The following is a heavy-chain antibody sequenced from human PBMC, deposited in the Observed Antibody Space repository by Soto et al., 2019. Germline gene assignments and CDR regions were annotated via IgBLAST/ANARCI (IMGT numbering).Heavy chain of an antibody. D-gene: IGHD1-26*01. J-gene: IGHJ4*02. CDR3: ASARWDY. CDR2: IYHTGST. Sequence: QVQLQQWGAGLLQPSETLSLTCAVYGGSFSANYWSWVRQPPGKGLEWIGEIYHTGSTNYNPSLKGRVTISVDTSQHQFSLKLTSLTAADTAVYYCASARWDYWGQGTLVTVSS. V-gene: IGHV4-34*01. CDR1: GGSFSANY.